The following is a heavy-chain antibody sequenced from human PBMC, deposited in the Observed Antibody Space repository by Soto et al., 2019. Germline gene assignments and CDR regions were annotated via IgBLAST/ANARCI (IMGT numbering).Heavy chain of an antibody. CDR1: SGSISSSNW. J-gene: IGHJ6*03. Sequence: SETLSLTCAVSSGSISSSNWWSWVRQPPGKGLEWIGEIYHSGSTNYNPSLKSRVTISVDKSKNQFSLKLSSVTAADTAVYYCARVTELDYYYYYMDVWGKGTTVTVSS. CDR2: IYHSGST. D-gene: IGHD1-26*01. CDR3: ARVTELDYYYYYMDV. V-gene: IGHV4-4*02.